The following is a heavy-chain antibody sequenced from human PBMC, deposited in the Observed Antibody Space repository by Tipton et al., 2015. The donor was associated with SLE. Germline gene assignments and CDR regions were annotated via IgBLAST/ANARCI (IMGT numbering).Heavy chain of an antibody. D-gene: IGHD2-8*01. CDR3: ARHDTNYGRNWFDP. J-gene: IGHJ5*02. V-gene: IGHV4-39*01. CDR2: ITNSGNT. CDR1: CVSISGSSYY. Sequence: TLSLTCTVSCVSISGSSYYWDWIRQPPGKGPEWIGRITNSGNTYYTPSFQSRVTMSVDTSKNHFSLKLSSVTAADTAVYYCARHDTNYGRNWFDPWGQGTLVTVSS.